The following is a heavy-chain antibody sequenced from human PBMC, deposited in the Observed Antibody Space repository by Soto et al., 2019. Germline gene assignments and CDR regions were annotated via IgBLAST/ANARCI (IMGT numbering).Heavy chain of an antibody. CDR1: GVSISSGGYY. J-gene: IGHJ6*02. D-gene: IGHD4-17*01. V-gene: IGHV4-31*03. CDR2: IYHSGSA. CDR3: ARDQEVNYADYGGSDYYYGMDV. Sequence: SETLSLTCTVSGVSISSGGYYWTWIRHHPGKGLEWIGYIYHSGSAYYNPSLKSRVTISVDTSKNQFSLKLSSVTAADTAVYYCARDQEVNYADYGGSDYYYGMDVWGQGTTVTVSS.